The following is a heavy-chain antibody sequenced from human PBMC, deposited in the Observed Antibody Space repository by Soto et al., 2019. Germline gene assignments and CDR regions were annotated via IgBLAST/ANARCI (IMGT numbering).Heavy chain of an antibody. CDR2: ISYDGSNK. CDR1: GFTFSNYA. D-gene: IGHD3-10*01. V-gene: IGHV3-30-3*01. CDR3: ARGGEHYGSGSYSKFDY. Sequence: QVQLVESGGGVVQPGRSLRVSCAASGFTFSNYAMHWVRQAPGKGLEWVAVISYDGSNKYYADSVKGRFTISRDNSKNTLYMQMKSLSAEETAVYYCARGGEHYGSGSYSKFDYWGQGTLVTVSS. J-gene: IGHJ4*02.